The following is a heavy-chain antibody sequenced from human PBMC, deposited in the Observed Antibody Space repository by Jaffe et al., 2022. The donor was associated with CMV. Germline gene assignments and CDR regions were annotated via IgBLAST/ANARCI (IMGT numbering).Heavy chain of an antibody. CDR1: GFTFSSYG. Sequence: EVQLAESGGGLVRPGGSLRVSCAASGFTFSSYGMSWVRQAPGKGPEWVAGIAGSGGSTYYADSVKGRFTISRDNSKNTLHLLMNSLRVGDTAVYYCAKESCSGGRCDPNWFDPWGQGTLVSVSS. D-gene: IGHD2-15*01. J-gene: IGHJ5*02. V-gene: IGHV3-23*04. CDR3: AKESCSGGRCDPNWFDP. CDR2: IAGSGGST.